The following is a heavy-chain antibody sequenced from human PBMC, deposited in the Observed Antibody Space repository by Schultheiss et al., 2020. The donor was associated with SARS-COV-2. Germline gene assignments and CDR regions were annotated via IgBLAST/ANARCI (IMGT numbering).Heavy chain of an antibody. J-gene: IGHJ4*02. CDR3: ARLNRYSGYVSHFDR. CDR1: GYSISSGYY. CDR2: MYYSGTT. D-gene: IGHD5-12*01. V-gene: IGHV4-38-2*01. Sequence: SQTLSLTCAVSGYSISSGYYWGWIRQPPGKGLEWIGSMYYSGTTYYNPSLKSRVTMSADTSRNQFSLKLTSVTAADTAVYYCARLNRYSGYVSHFDRWGQGTLVTVTS.